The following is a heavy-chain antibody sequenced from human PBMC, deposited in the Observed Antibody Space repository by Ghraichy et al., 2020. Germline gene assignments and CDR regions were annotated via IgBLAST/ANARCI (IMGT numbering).Heavy chain of an antibody. V-gene: IGHV3-48*02. CDR3: ARDGGDDFWKDRGWFDP. CDR2: ISSSSSTI. J-gene: IGHJ5*02. Sequence: GGSLRLSCAASGFTFSSYSMNWVRQAPGKGLEWVSYISSSSSTIYYADSVKGRFTISRDNAKNSLYLQMNSLRDEDTAVYYCARDGGDDFWKDRGWFDPWGQGTLVTVSS. D-gene: IGHD3-3*01. CDR1: GFTFSSYS.